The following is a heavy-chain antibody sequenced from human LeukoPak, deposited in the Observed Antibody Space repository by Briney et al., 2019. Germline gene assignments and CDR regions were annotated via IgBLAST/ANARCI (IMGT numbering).Heavy chain of an antibody. J-gene: IGHJ4*02. V-gene: IGHV3-53*01. D-gene: IGHD6-19*01. CDR2: IYSGGST. CDR3: ARGPYSSGWYYFDY. CDR1: GFSLSSYA. Sequence: PGGSLRLSCEASGFSLSSYAFHWVRQAPGKGLEWVSVIYSGGSTYYADSVKGRFTISRDNSKNTLYLQMNSLRAEDTAVYYYARGPYSSGWYYFDYWGQGTLVTVSS.